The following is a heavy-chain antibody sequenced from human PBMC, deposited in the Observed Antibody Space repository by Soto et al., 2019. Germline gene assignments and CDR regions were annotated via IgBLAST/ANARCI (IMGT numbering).Heavy chain of an antibody. J-gene: IGHJ4*02. CDR1: GFTFSSYA. V-gene: IGHV3-23*01. CDR3: ATQITGTTKSNY. D-gene: IGHD1-7*01. CDR2: ISGSGGST. Sequence: PGGSLRLSCAASGFTFSSYAMSWVRQAPGKGLEWVSAISGSGGSTYYADSVKGRFTISRDNSKNTLYLQMDSLRAEDTAVYYCATQITGTTKSNYWAQGTLLTVSS.